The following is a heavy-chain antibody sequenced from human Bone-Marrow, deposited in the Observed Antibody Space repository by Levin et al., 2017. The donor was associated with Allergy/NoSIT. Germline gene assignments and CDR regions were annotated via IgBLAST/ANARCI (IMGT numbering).Heavy chain of an antibody. V-gene: IGHV1-69*13. Sequence: SVKVSCKASGGAFSDYAISWVRQAPGQGLEWVGGIIPPSGVANYAQRFQGRVTLSADEDTKSAYLEVASLESEDTAVYFCARDITQRLGQRDLYYSGMDVWGQGTTVTVSS. CDR3: ARDITQRLGQRDLYYSGMDV. CDR1: GGAFSDYA. D-gene: IGHD6-25*01. J-gene: IGHJ6*02. CDR2: IIPPSGVA.